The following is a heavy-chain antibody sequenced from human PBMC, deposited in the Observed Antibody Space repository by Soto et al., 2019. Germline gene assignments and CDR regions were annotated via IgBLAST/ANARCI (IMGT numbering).Heavy chain of an antibody. V-gene: IGHV3-30*03. Sequence: QVQLVESGGGVVQPGRSLRLSCAASGFTFSSYGMHWVRLAPGKGLEWVAVISYDGSNKCYADSVKGRFTISRDNSKSTLYPQMNSLRAEDTAVYYCATSAIVVVAGYYFDYWVQGTLVTVSS. CDR2: ISYDGSNK. CDR1: GFTFSSYG. J-gene: IGHJ4*02. CDR3: ATSAIVVVAGYYFDY. D-gene: IGHD2-15*01.